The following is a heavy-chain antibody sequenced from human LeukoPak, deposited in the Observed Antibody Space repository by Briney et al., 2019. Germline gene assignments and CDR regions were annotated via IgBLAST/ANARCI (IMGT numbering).Heavy chain of an antibody. CDR3: VREGLECSGSSCQRAAFDY. J-gene: IGHJ4*02. D-gene: IGHD2-2*01. V-gene: IGHV3-74*01. Sequence: GSLRLSCAASGFNFHGYWMHWVRQSPGKGLVWVPRINGDGSSTRHADSMKGRFTISRDIAKNTLYLQMNSLRDDDTAVYYCVREGLECSGSSCQRAAFDYWGQGTLVTVSS. CDR2: INGDGSST. CDR1: GFNFHGYW.